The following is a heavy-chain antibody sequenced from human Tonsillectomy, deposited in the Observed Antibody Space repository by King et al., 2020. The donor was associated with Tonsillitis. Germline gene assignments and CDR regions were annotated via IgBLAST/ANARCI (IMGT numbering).Heavy chain of an antibody. Sequence: VQLQQWGAGLLKPSETLSLTCAVYGGSFSGYYWSWIRQPPGKGLEWIGEINHSGSTNYNPSLKIRVTISVDTSKNQFSLKLSSVTAADTAVYYCARGVGIGDDYWGQGTLVTVSS. V-gene: IGHV4-34*01. CDR2: INHSGST. CDR1: GGSFSGYY. J-gene: IGHJ4*02. D-gene: IGHD3-16*01. CDR3: ARGVGIGDDY.